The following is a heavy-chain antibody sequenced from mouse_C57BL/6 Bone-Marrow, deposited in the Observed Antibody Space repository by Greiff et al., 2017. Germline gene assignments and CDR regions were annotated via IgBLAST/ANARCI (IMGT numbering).Heavy chain of an antibody. Sequence: VQLQESGAELARPGASVKMSCKASGYTFTSYTMHWVKQRPGQGLEWIGYINPSSGYTKYNQKFKDKATLTADKSSSTAYMQLSSLTSEDSAVYYCAAIYPLRYWGQGTTLTVSS. J-gene: IGHJ2*01. D-gene: IGHD2-1*01. CDR2: INPSSGYT. CDR3: AAIYPLRY. CDR1: GYTFTSYT. V-gene: IGHV1-4*01.